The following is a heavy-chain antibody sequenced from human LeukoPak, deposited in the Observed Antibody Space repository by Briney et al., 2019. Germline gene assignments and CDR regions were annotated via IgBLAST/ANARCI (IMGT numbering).Heavy chain of an antibody. J-gene: IGHJ4*02. CDR3: AKGPPVPLPGIAVAGPGHFDY. CDR2: IRYDGSNK. V-gene: IGHV3-30*02. Sequence: GGSLRLSCAASGFTFSSYGMHWVRQAPGKGLEWVAFIRYDGSNKYYADSVKGRFTISRDNSKNTLYLQMNSLRAEDTAVYYCAKGPPVPLPGIAVAGPGHFDYWGQGTLVTVSS. CDR1: GFTFSSYG. D-gene: IGHD6-19*01.